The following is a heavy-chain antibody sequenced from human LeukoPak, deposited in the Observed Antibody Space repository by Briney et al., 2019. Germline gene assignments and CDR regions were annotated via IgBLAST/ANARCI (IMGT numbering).Heavy chain of an antibody. CDR2: TYYSGST. CDR3: ASFVDTAMAVFDY. CDR1: GGSISSGGYY. Sequence: PSQTLSLTCTVSGGSISSGGYYWSWIRQHPGKGLEWIGYTYYSGSTYYNPSLKSRVTISVDTSKNHFSLKLSSVTAADTAVYYCASFVDTAMAVFDYWGQGTLVTVSS. V-gene: IGHV4-31*03. J-gene: IGHJ4*02. D-gene: IGHD5-18*01.